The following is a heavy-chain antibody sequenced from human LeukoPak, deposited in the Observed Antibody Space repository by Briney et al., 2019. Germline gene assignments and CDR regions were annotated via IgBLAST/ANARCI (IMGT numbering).Heavy chain of an antibody. J-gene: IGHJ4*02. D-gene: IGHD3-16*01. V-gene: IGHV1-18*01. Sequence: ASVKVSCKASGYTFTSYGISWVRQAPGQGLEWMGWISAYNGNTNYAQKLQGRVTMTTDTSTSTAYMELRSLRSDDTAVYYCAREGYYDYVWGSYPDYWGQGTLVTVSS. CDR3: AREGYYDYVWGSYPDY. CDR1: GYTFTSYG. CDR2: ISAYNGNT.